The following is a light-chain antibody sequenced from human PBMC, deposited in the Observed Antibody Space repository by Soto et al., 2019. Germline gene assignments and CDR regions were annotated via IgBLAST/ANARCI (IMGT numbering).Light chain of an antibody. CDR3: QQYGSSPLST. CDR2: GQX. Sequence: IVLAQSPGTLSLSPGEGATLSCRASQCVSSSYLAWYVQKPGQATRLLXXGQXSRATGIPERFIGSGSGKDFTLTISRLEPEYFSVYYCQQYGSSPLSTFGPGTKVDIK. CDR1: QCVSSSY. V-gene: IGKV3-20*01. J-gene: IGKJ3*01.